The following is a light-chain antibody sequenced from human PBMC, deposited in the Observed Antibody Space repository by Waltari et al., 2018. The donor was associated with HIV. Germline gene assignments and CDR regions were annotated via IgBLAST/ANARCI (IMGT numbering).Light chain of an antibody. J-gene: IGLJ1*01. Sequence: QSVLTQPPSVSAAPGQRITISCTGNGSNIGADYSVHWYQQVPGSAPKLLIYLTYNRPAGVPARFSGSKSGSSASLAITGLRAEDEADYYCCSHTTTSTTYVFGTWTKVTVL. CDR2: LTY. V-gene: IGLV1-40*01. CDR3: CSHTTTSTTYV. CDR1: GSNIGADYS.